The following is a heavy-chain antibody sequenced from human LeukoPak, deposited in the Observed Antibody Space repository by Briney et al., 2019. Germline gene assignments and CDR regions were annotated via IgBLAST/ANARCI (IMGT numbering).Heavy chain of an antibody. CDR1: GFTFSSYW. Sequence: PGGSLRLSCAASGFTFSSYWMSWVRQAPGKGLEWVSSISSSSSYIYYADSVKGRFTISRDNAKNSLYLQMNSLRAEDTAVYYCARDWAYFWSGYQDYWGQGTLVTVSS. CDR2: ISSSSSYI. J-gene: IGHJ4*02. D-gene: IGHD3-3*01. CDR3: ARDWAYFWSGYQDY. V-gene: IGHV3-21*01.